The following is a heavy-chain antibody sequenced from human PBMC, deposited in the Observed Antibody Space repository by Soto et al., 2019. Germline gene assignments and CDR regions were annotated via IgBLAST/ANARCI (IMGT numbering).Heavy chain of an antibody. V-gene: IGHV3-48*03. D-gene: IGHD1-1*01. CDR1: GLTFSTDE. J-gene: IGHJ4*02. CDR2: ISYTSTTI. CDR3: VRESGSLAFDS. Sequence: EVQLVASGGDLVPPGGSLRLSCAVSGLTFSTDEMNWVRHAPGKGLEWLAYISYTSTTIKYADSVKGRFAVSRDNAKKSLYLQMNHLRVEDTAIYYCVRESGSLAFDSWGQGTLVTVSS.